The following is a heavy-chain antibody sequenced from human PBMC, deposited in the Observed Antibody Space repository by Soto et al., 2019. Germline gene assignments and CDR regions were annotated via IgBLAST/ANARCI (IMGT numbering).Heavy chain of an antibody. CDR2: IYYSGST. CDR3: ARIYDFWSQSFDY. J-gene: IGHJ4*02. D-gene: IGHD3-3*01. Sequence: SETLSLTCTVSGGFISSYYWSWIRQPPGKGLEWIGYIYYSGSTNYNPSLKSRVTISVDTSKNQFSLKLSSVTAADTAVYYCARIYDFWSQSFDYWGQGTLVTVSS. CDR1: GGFISSYY. V-gene: IGHV4-59*01.